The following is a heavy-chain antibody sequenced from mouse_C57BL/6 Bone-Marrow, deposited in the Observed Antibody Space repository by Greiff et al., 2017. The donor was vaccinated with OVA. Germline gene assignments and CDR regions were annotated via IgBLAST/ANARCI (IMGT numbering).Heavy chain of an antibody. CDR1: GYAFSSSW. Sequence: VQLQQSGPELVKPGASVKISCKASGYAFSSSWMNWVKQRPGKGLEWIGRIYPGDGDTNYNGKFKGKATLTADKSSSTAYMQLSSRTSEDSAVYFCARYYDYEGAMDYWGQGTSVTVSS. CDR2: IYPGDGDT. CDR3: ARYYDYEGAMDY. D-gene: IGHD2-4*01. J-gene: IGHJ4*01. V-gene: IGHV1-82*01.